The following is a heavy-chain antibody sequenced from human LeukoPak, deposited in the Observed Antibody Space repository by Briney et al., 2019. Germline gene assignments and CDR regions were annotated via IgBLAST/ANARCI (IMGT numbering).Heavy chain of an antibody. J-gene: IGHJ4*02. CDR1: GFTFKLYW. V-gene: IGHV3-74*01. D-gene: IGHD5-24*01. CDR3: AREMATFFDY. Sequence: QSGGSLRLSCAASGFTFKLYWMHCVCAVPGGGAVWVSRINHDGSDTISADSVRGPFTISRDDAQNTLYLQMNNLRAEDTAVYYCAREMATFFDYWGQGTLVTVSS. CDR2: INHDGSDT.